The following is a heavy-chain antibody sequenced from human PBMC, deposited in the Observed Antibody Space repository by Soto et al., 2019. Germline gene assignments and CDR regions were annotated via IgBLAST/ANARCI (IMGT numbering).Heavy chain of an antibody. D-gene: IGHD7-27*01. CDR1: GFTVSSNY. V-gene: IGHV3-53*04. Sequence: GGSLRLSRAASGFTVSSNYMRWVRQAPGKGLEWVSVIYSGGSTYYADSVKGRFTISRHNSKNTLYLQMNSLRAEDTAVYYCARAAWAYYYYYMDVWGKGTTVTVSS. CDR3: ARAAWAYYYYYMDV. J-gene: IGHJ6*03. CDR2: IYSGGST.